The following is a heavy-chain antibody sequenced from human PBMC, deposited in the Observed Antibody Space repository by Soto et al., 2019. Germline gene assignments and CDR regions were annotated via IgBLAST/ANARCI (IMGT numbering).Heavy chain of an antibody. D-gene: IGHD1-1*01. Sequence: QLQLQESGPGLVKPSETLSLTCTVSGGSINNGFHYWGWIRQPPGKGLEYIGSQYYGGSTYYNPSLQSRVAIFIDTSKNQFSLKLSSVTAADTAVYFCARGDDFAGNDYFDYWGQGTLVTVSS. V-gene: IGHV4-39*01. CDR1: GGSINNGFHY. J-gene: IGHJ4*02. CDR2: QYYGGST. CDR3: ARGDDFAGNDYFDY.